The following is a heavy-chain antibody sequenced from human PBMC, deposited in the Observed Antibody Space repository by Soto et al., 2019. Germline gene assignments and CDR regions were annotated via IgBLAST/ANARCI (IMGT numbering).Heavy chain of an antibody. V-gene: IGHV3-23*01. CDR3: AKGDCSGGSCYTSYYYYYYMDV. CDR1: GFTFSSYA. CDR2: ISGSGGST. J-gene: IGHJ6*03. Sequence: GGSLRLSCAASGFTFSSYAMSWVRQAPGKGLEWVSAISGSGGSTYYADSVKGRFTISRDNSKNTLYLQMNSLRAEDTAVYYCAKGDCSGGSCYTSYYYYYYMDVWGKGTTVTVSS. D-gene: IGHD2-15*01.